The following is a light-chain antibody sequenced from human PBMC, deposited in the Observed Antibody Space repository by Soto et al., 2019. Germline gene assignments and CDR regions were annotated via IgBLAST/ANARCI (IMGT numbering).Light chain of an antibody. J-gene: IGKJ2*01. CDR3: QQYNNWPEKT. V-gene: IGKV3-15*01. CDR1: QSVSSN. Sequence: EIVMTQSPATLSVSPGERATLSCRASQSVSSNLAWYQQKPGQAPRLLIYGASTRATGIPARFSGSGSGTEFTLTISSLQSDDCAVYYCQQYNNWPEKTFGQGTKLEIK. CDR2: GAS.